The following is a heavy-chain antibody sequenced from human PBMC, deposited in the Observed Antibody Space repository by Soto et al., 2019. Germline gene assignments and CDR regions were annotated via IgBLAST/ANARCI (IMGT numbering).Heavy chain of an antibody. CDR3: ATDSGGPPLNRFDS. J-gene: IGHJ5*01. CDR2: IYYTGVT. Sequence: SETRSRTWTVSGGSISSGGYYWIWIRQSPEKGLEWIGYIYYTGVTYYSPSLQSRISISVDTSKNQFSLTLNSVTAADTAVYYCATDSGGPPLNRFDSWGHGTLVTVSS. CDR1: GGSISSGGYY. D-gene: IGHD3-16*01. V-gene: IGHV4-31*02.